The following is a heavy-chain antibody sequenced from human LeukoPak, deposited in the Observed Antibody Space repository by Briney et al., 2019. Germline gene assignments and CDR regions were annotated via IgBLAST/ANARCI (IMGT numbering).Heavy chain of an antibody. V-gene: IGHV1-69*04. J-gene: IGHJ6*02. Sequence: SVKVSCKASGGTFSSYAISWVRQAPGQGLEWMGRIIPILGIANYAQKFQGRVTITADKSTGTAYMELSSLRSEDTAVYYCARGGCSSTSCYYYGMDVWGQGTTVTVSS. D-gene: IGHD2-2*01. CDR2: IIPILGIA. CDR3: ARGGCSSTSCYYYGMDV. CDR1: GGTFSSYA.